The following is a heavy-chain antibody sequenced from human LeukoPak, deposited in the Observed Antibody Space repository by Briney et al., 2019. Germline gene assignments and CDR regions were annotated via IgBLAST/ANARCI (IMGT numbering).Heavy chain of an antibody. Sequence: PGGSLRLSCAASGFTFSSYAMSWVRQPPGKGLEWIGEINHSGSTNYNPSLKSRVTISVDTSKNQFSLKLSSVTAADTAVYYCARDWRSSYYYDRSGNPKSQGFDIWGQGTMVTVSS. V-gene: IGHV4-34*01. D-gene: IGHD3-22*01. CDR1: GFTFSSYA. CDR2: INHSGST. CDR3: ARDWRSSYYYDRSGNPKSQGFDI. J-gene: IGHJ3*02.